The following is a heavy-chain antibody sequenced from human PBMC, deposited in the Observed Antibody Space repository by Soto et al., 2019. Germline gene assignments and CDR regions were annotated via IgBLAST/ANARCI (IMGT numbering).Heavy chain of an antibody. Sequence: PGESLKISCAASGFTFSSYGMHWVRQAPGKGLEWVAVIWYDGSNKYYADSVKGRFTISRDNSKNTLYLQMNSLRAEDTAVYYCARGTSSSDDYYGMDVWGQGTTVTVSS. D-gene: IGHD2-2*01. V-gene: IGHV3-33*01. J-gene: IGHJ6*02. CDR3: ARGTSSSDDYYGMDV. CDR2: IWYDGSNK. CDR1: GFTFSSYG.